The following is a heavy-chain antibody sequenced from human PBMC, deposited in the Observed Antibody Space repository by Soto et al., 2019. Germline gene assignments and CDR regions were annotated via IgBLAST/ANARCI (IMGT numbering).Heavy chain of an antibody. Sequence: QVQLQASGPGLVKPSQTLSLTCTVSGGSISSGGYYWSWIRQHPGKGLEWIGYIYYSGSTYYNPSLMSRVTRSVDTAKNEFSLKLSSVTAADTAVYYCARVLVTTDAFDIWGQGTMVTVSS. J-gene: IGHJ3*02. CDR2: IYYSGST. V-gene: IGHV4-31*03. D-gene: IGHD4-17*01. CDR1: GGSISSGGYY. CDR3: ARVLVTTDAFDI.